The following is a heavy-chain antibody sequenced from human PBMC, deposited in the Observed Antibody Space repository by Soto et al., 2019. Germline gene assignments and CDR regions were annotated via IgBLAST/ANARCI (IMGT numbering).Heavy chain of an antibody. J-gene: IGHJ4*02. CDR3: AKDRTVAARNFDY. CDR1: GVISSSYA. D-gene: IGHD6-6*01. CDR2: ISGSIGDK. Sequence: GVCLTLSCAASGVISSSYAMNWVRQAPGKGLEWVSAISGSIGDKYYADSVKGRFTVSRDDSKDTLYLQMNSLRAEDSAVYYCAKDRTVAARNFDYWGQGTQVTVSS. V-gene: IGHV3-23*01.